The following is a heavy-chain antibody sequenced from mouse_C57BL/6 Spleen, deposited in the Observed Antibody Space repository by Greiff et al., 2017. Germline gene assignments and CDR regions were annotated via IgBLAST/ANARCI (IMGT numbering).Heavy chain of an antibody. CDR1: GYTFTEYT. Sequence: VQLQQSGAELVKPGASVKLSCKASGYTFTEYTIHWVKQRSGPGLEWIGWFYPGSGSIQYNEKFKEKATYTADKPSITVDMEPSRWTSEDSSVDVCSKAYNYDYAIDYWGQGTTVTVSS. CDR3: SKAYNYDYAIDY. CDR2: FYPGSGSI. V-gene: IGHV1-62-2*01. J-gene: IGHJ4*01. D-gene: IGHD1-1*01.